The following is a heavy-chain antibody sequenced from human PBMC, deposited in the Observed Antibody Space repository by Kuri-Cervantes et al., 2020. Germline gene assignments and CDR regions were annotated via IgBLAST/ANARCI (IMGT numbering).Heavy chain of an antibody. CDR1: GYRFTSYS. D-gene: IGHD5-12*01. CDR3: ARRGYNGYDCTAFDI. CDR2: VYPGDSDT. J-gene: IGHJ3*02. V-gene: IGHV5-51*01. Sequence: KVSCKGSGYRFTSYSIGWVRQMPGKGLEWMGIVYPGDSDTRYSPSFQGQVTISADKSSSTAYLQWSSLKAADTALYYCARRGYNGYDCTAFDIWGQGTMVTVSS.